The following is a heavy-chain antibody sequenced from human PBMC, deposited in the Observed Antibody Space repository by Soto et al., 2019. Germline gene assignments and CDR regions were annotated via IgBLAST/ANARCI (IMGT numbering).Heavy chain of an antibody. J-gene: IGHJ3*02. V-gene: IGHV3-48*01. Sequence: GGSLRLSCAASGFTFSSYSMNWVRQAPGKGLEWVSYISSSSSTIYYVDSVKGRFTISRDNAKNSLYLQMNSLRAEDTAVYYCARQVPRDAFDIWGQGTMVTVSS. CDR3: ARQVPRDAFDI. CDR2: ISSSSSTI. CDR1: GFTFSSYS. D-gene: IGHD2-2*01.